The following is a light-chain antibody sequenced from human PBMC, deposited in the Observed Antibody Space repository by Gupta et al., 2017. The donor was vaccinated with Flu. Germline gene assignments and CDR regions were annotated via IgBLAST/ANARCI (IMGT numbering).Light chain of an antibody. CDR1: QSRLHSIGYNY. V-gene: IGKV2-28*01. Sequence: DIVMTQSPLYLPVTPGEPASISCRSNQSRLHSIGYNYLDWYLQKPGQAPQLLIYLGSSRASGVPDRFSGSGLGTDFTLKISRGEAEDFGVYYCRQGVQTPKPVGHGTKVDIK. CDR2: LGS. J-gene: IGKJ3*01. CDR3: RQGVQTPKP.